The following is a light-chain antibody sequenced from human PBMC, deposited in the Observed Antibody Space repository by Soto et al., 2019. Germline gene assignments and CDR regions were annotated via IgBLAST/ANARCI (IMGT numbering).Light chain of an antibody. Sequence: QPVLTQSPSASASLGASVKLTCTLSSGHSSYAIAWHQQQPEKGPRFLMKLNSDGSHNKGDGIPDRFSGSSSGAERYLTISSLQSEDEADYYCQTWGVGFGRVFGGGTKVTVL. J-gene: IGLJ3*02. CDR2: LNSDGSH. V-gene: IGLV4-69*01. CDR1: SGHSSYA. CDR3: QTWGVGFGRV.